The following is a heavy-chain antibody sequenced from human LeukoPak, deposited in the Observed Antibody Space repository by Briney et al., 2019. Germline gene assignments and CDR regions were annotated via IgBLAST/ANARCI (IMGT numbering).Heavy chain of an antibody. J-gene: IGHJ4*02. CDR2: IYYSGST. V-gene: IGHV4-59*08. CDR1: GGSISSYY. D-gene: IGHD3-3*01. Sequence: SETLSLTCTVSGGSISSYYWSWIRQPPGKGLEWIGYIYYSGSTNYNPSLKSRVTISVDTSKNQFSLKLSSVTAADTAVYYCARQTIMGVTIFGVVRPDYFDYWGQGTLVTVSS. CDR3: ARQTIMGVTIFGVVRPDYFDY.